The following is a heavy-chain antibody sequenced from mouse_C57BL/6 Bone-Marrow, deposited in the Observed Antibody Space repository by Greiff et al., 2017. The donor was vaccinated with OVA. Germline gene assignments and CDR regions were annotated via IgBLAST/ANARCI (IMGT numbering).Heavy chain of an antibody. Sequence: EVQLVESGPGLVKPSQSLSLTCSVTGYSITSGYYWNWIRQFPGNKLEWMGYISYDGSNNYNPSLKNRISITRDTSKNQFFLKLNSVTTEDTATYYCARGGRDYWGQGTSVTVSS. CDR2: ISYDGSN. CDR3: ARGGRDY. J-gene: IGHJ4*01. D-gene: IGHD3-3*01. CDR1: GYSITSGYY. V-gene: IGHV3-6*01.